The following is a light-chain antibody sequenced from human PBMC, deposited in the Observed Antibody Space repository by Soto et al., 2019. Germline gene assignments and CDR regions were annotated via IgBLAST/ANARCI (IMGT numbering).Light chain of an antibody. J-gene: IGKJ2*01. Sequence: EIVLAQSPGTLSLSPGERATLSCRASQGVSSNSLAWYQQKPGQAPRLLIYGTSSRATGIPDRFSGSGSGTDFTLTISSLQSEDFAVYYCQQYNNWPPVTFGQGTKLEIK. CDR3: QQYNNWPPVT. CDR1: QGVSSNS. CDR2: GTS. V-gene: IGKV3-20*01.